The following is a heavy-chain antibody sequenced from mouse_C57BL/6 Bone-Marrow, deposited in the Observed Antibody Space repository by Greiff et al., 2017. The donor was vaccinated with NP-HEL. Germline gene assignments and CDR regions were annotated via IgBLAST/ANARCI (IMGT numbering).Heavy chain of an antibody. V-gene: IGHV5-6*02. CDR2: ISSGGSYT. D-gene: IGHD2-4*01. J-gene: IGHJ3*01. CDR3: ASPYDYDVACFAY. CDR1: GFTFSSYG. Sequence: EVMLVESGGDLVKPGGSLKLSCAASGFTFSSYGMSWVRQTPDKRLEWVATISSGGSYTYYPDSVKGRFTISRDNAKNTLYLQMSSLKSEDTAMYYCASPYDYDVACFAYWGQGTLVTVSA.